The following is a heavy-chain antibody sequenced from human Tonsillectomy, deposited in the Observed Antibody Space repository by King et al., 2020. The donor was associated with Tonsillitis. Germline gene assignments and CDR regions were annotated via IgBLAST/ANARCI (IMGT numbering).Heavy chain of an antibody. Sequence: VQLQESGQGLVKPSQTLSLTCTVSGGSVSSGDYYWSWIRQPPGKGLEWIGYIYYTGTTYYNPSLKSRVTISEDTSKNQFSLRLSSVTAADTAVYYCVRDPYFYGSFYYMDVWGKGTTVTVSS. D-gene: IGHD3-10*01. V-gene: IGHV4-30-4*01. CDR1: GGSVSSGDYY. J-gene: IGHJ6*03. CDR2: IYYTGTT. CDR3: VRDPYFYGSFYYMDV.